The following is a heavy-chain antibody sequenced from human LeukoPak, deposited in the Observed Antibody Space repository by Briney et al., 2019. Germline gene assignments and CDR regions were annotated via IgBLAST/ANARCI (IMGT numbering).Heavy chain of an antibody. V-gene: IGHV3-48*03. CDR2: ISSSAIYT. CDR3: AREYCSSTSCSLVDF. J-gene: IGHJ4*02. D-gene: IGHD2-2*01. Sequence: GGSLRLSCAASGFTFSSYEMNWVRQAPGKGLEWVSYISSSAIYTYYADSVKGRFTISRDNAKNLLYLQMNSLRAEDTAVYYCAREYCSSTSCSLVDFWGQGTLVTVSS. CDR1: GFTFSSYE.